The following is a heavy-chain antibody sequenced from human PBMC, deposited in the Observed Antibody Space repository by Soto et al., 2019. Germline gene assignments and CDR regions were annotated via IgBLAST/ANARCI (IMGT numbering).Heavy chain of an antibody. CDR1: GFTCSDYY. J-gene: IGHJ4*02. Sequence: VHLVESGGGLVKPGGSRRLSCAASGFTCSDYYMSWVRQAPGRGLEWISYSSNSGTFARYATSVKGRFSISRDNANNSLYLEMNSLRVEDTAVYYCARSGDNFNVLDYWGQGTPVTVSS. CDR2: SSNSGTFA. V-gene: IGHV3-11*06. CDR3: ARSGDNFNVLDY. D-gene: IGHD1-1*01.